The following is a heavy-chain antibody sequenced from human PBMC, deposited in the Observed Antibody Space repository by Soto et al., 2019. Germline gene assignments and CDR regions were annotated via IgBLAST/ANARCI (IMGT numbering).Heavy chain of an antibody. J-gene: IGHJ6*02. CDR3: ASRRTVRGVIVNYYGMDV. CDR2: IYYSGST. CDR1: GGSISSYY. D-gene: IGHD3-10*01. V-gene: IGHV4-59*01. Sequence: SETLSLTCTVSGGSISSYYWSWIRQPPGKGLEWIGYIYYSGSTNYNPSLKSRVTISVDTSTSTAYMELSSLRSEDTAVYYCASRRTVRGVIVNYYGMDVWGQGTTVTVSS.